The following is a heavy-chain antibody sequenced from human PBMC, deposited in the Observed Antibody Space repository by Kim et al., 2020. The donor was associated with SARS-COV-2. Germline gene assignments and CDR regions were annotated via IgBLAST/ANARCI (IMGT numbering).Heavy chain of an antibody. CDR1: GFTFSSYA. CDR2: ISYDGSNK. CDR3: ARGAYDSSGYYLDY. D-gene: IGHD3-22*01. V-gene: IGHV3-30*04. Sequence: GGSLRLSCAASGFTFSSYAMHWVRQAPGKGLEWVAVISYDGSNKYYADSVKGRFTISRDNSKNTLYLQMNSLRAEDTAVYYCARGAYDSSGYYLDYWGQG. J-gene: IGHJ4*02.